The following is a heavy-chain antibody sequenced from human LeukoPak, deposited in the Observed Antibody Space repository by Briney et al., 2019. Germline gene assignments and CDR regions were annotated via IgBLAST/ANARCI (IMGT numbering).Heavy chain of an antibody. CDR1: GFTFSSYE. CDR2: ISTSSSYI. D-gene: IGHD3-3*01. V-gene: IGHV3-21*01. CDR3: ARVGLYYDFWSGYSPYYYMDV. J-gene: IGHJ6*03. Sequence: GGSLRLSCAASGFTFSSYEMNWVRQAPGKGLEWVSSISTSSSYIYYADSVKGRFTISRDNAKNSLYLQMNSLRAEDTAVYYCARVGLYYDFWSGYSPYYYMDVWGKGTTVTVSS.